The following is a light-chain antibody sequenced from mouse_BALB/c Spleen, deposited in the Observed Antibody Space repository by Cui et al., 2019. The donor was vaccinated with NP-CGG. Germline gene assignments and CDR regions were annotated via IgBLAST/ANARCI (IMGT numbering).Light chain of an antibody. V-gene: IGLV1*01. CDR1: TGAVTTNNY. CDR2: GTS. CDR3: ALWYSNHWV. Sequence: QAVVTQESALTTSPGETVTLTCRSSTGAVTTNNYANWVQEKPNHLFTGIIGGTSNRTPGVPARFSGSLIGDKAALTITGAQTEDEAIYFCALWYSNHWVFGGGTKLTVL. J-gene: IGLJ1*01.